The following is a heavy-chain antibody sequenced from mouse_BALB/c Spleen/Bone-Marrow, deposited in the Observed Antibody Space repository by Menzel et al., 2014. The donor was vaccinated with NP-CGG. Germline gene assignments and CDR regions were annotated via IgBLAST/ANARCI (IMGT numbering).Heavy chain of an antibody. CDR3: TSMRRRGFAY. V-gene: IGHV6-6*02. D-gene: IGHD2-3*01. CDR2: IRLKSNNYAT. J-gene: IGHJ3*01. CDR1: GFTFGNYW. Sequence: EVKLVDSGGGLVQPGGSMKLSCVASGFTFGNYWMNWVRQSPEKGLEWVAEIRLKSNNYATHYAESVKGRFTISRDDSKSSVYLQMNNLRAEDTGIYYCTSMRRRGFAYWGQGTLVTVSA.